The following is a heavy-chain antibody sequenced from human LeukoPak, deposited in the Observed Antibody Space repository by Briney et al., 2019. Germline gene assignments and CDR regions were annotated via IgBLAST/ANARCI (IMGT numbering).Heavy chain of an antibody. J-gene: IGHJ3*02. CDR2: IYSGGST. Sequence: GGSLRLSCAASGFTVSSNYMSWVRQAPGKGLEWFSVIYSGGSTYYADSVKGRFTISRDNSKNTLYLQMNSLRAEDTAVYYCARDVRGSGPFKDDAIDIWGQGTMVTVSS. CDR1: GFTVSSNY. CDR3: ARDVRGSGPFKDDAIDI. V-gene: IGHV3-53*01. D-gene: IGHD3-10*01.